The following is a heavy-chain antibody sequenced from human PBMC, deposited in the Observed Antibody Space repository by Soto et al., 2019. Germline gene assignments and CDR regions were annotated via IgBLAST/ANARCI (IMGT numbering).Heavy chain of an antibody. J-gene: IGHJ6*02. D-gene: IGHD3-3*01. V-gene: IGHV3-11*06. CDR3: ARDRGGGSIFGGHYGMDV. CDR2: ISSSSSST. CDR1: GFIFRDFY. Sequence: GGSLRLSCAAPGFIFRDFYMSWIRQVPGKGLEWLSKISSSSSSTDYADSVKGRFTISRDNAKNSLYLQMSSLRAEDTAVYYCARDRGGGSIFGGHYGMDVWGQGTTVTVSS.